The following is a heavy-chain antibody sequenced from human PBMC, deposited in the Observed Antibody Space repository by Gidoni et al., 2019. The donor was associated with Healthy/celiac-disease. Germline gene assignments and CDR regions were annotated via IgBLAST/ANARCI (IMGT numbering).Heavy chain of an antibody. CDR2: IYYSGST. CDR1: GGSIRSSSYY. V-gene: IGHV4-39*01. D-gene: IGHD2-2*01. J-gene: IGHJ4*02. CDR3: ARLFSFAGDY. Sequence: QLQLQESGPGLVKPSETLSLTCTVSGGSIRSSSYYWGWIRQPPGKGLEWIGSIYYSGSTYCNPSLKSRVTISVDTSKNQFSLKLSSVTAADTAVYYCARLFSFAGDYWGQGTLVTVSS.